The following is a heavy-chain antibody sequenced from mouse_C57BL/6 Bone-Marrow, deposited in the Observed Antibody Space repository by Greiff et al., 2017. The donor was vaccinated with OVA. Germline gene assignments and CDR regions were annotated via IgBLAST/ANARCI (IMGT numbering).Heavy chain of an antibody. Sequence: QVQLQQSGPELVKPGASVKISCKASGYAFSSSWMNWVKQRPGKGLEWIGRIYPGDGDTNYNGKFKGKGTLTADKSSSTAYMQLSSLTSEDSAVYFCARGRIYYDYDGLDYWGQGTTLTVSS. CDR3: ARGRIYYDYDGLDY. V-gene: IGHV1-82*01. CDR2: IYPGDGDT. CDR1: GYAFSSSW. J-gene: IGHJ2*01. D-gene: IGHD2-4*01.